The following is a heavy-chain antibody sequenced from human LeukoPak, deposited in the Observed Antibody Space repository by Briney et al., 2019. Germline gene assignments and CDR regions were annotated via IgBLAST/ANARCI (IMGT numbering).Heavy chain of an antibody. CDR2: INSDGSST. D-gene: IGHD3-3*01. J-gene: IGHJ4*02. V-gene: IGHV3-74*01. CDR3: AREGHGYYVDY. Sequence: GGSLRLSRAASGFNFNTYWMHWVRQAPGKGLVWVSRINSDGSSTRDADSVKGRFTISRDNAKNTLYLQMNSLRAEDTAVYYCAREGHGYYVDYWGQGTLVTVSS. CDR1: GFNFNTYW.